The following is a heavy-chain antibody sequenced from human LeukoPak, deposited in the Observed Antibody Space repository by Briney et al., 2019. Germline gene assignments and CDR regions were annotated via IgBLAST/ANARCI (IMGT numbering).Heavy chain of an antibody. D-gene: IGHD6-19*01. V-gene: IGHV1-46*01. J-gene: IGHJ3*02. CDR1: GYTFTSYF. Sequence: ASVKVSCKASGYTFTSYFMHWVRQAPGQGLEWMGIINPSGGSTSYAQKFQGRVTMTRDMSTSTVYMELSSLRSDDTAVYYCASLGVAGSHAFDIWGQGTMVTVSS. CDR3: ASLGVAGSHAFDI. CDR2: INPSGGST.